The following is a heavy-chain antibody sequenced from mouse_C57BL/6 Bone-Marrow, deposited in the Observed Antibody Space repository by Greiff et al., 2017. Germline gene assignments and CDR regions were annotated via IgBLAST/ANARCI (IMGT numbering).Heavy chain of an antibody. V-gene: IGHV8-12*01. CDR3: ARREVYYYGSSYWYFDV. Sequence: QVTLKVSGPGILQSSQHLSLTCSFSGFSLSTSGMGVSWIRQPSGKGLEWLAHIYWDDDKRYNPSLKSRLTISKDTSRNQVFLKITSVDTADTATYYCARREVYYYGSSYWYFDVWGTGTTVTVSS. CDR1: GFSLSTSGMG. CDR2: IYWDDDK. D-gene: IGHD1-1*01. J-gene: IGHJ1*03.